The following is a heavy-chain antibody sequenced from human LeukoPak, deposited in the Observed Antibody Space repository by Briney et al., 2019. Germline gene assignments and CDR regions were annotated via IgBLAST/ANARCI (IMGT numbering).Heavy chain of an antibody. Sequence: GGSLRLSCAASGFTFSNFGLHWVRQAPGKGLEWVTVISHDGTNKYYADSVKGRFTISRDNAMTSLYLQMNSLRAEDTAVYYCAREYCSSSSCYLPSWGQGTLVTVSP. D-gene: IGHD2-2*01. CDR3: AREYCSSSSCYLPS. CDR1: GFTFSNFG. V-gene: IGHV3-33*08. CDR2: ISHDGTNK. J-gene: IGHJ5*02.